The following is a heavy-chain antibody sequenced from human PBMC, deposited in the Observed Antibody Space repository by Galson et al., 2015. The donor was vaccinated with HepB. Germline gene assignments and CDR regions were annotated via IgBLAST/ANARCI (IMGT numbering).Heavy chain of an antibody. Sequence: SVKVSCKASGGTFSSYAISWVRQAPGQGLEWMGGIIPIFGTANYAQKFQGRVTITADESTSTAYMELSSLRSEDTAVYYCARAVVVTPDDKADAFDIWGQGTMVTVSS. CDR3: ARAVVVTPDDKADAFDI. CDR1: GGTFSSYA. D-gene: IGHD2-21*02. J-gene: IGHJ3*02. V-gene: IGHV1-69*13. CDR2: IIPIFGTA.